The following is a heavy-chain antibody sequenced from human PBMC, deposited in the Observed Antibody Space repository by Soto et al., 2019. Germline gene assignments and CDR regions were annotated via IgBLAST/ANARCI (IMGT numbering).Heavy chain of an antibody. CDR3: ARQTVTTFVGTWLGYFDY. D-gene: IGHD4-17*01. V-gene: IGHV4-39*01. Sequence: QLQLQESGPGLVKPSETLSLTCTVSGGSISSSSYYWGWIRQPPGKGLEWIGSIYYSGSTYYNPSLESRGTIAVDTSKNQFSLKLGSVTAADTAVYYCARQTVTTFVGTWLGYFDYWGQGNLVTVSS. CDR1: GGSISSSSYY. CDR2: IYYSGST. J-gene: IGHJ4*02.